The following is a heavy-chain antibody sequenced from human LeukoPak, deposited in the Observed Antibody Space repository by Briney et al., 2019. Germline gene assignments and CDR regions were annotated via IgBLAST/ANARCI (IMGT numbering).Heavy chain of an antibody. Sequence: SETLSLTCTVSGGSISSGIYYWSWIRQPAGKGLEWIGRIYTSGSTNYNPSLKSRVTISVDTSKNQFSLKLSSVTAADTAVYYCARDPVGYCSSTSCYITDAFDIWGQGTMVTVSS. J-gene: IGHJ3*02. CDR2: IYTSGST. D-gene: IGHD2-2*02. V-gene: IGHV4-61*02. CDR3: ARDPVGYCSSTSCYITDAFDI. CDR1: GGSISSGIYY.